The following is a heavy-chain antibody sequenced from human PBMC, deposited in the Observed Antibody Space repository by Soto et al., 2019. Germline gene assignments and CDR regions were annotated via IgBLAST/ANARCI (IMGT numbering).Heavy chain of an antibody. D-gene: IGHD6-13*01. V-gene: IGHV1-18*01. CDR1: GYTFTSYG. CDR3: ARDQGYSSPEGMDV. Sequence: GASLKVSCKASGYTFTSYGISWVRQAPGQGLEWMGWISAYNGNTNYAQKLQGRVTMTTDTSTSTAYMELRSLRSDDTAVYYCARDQGYSSPEGMDVWGQGTTVTVSS. CDR2: ISAYNGNT. J-gene: IGHJ6*02.